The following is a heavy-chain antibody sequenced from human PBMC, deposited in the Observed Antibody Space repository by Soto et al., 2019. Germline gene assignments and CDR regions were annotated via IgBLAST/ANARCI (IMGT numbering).Heavy chain of an antibody. CDR1: GFTFSNAW. CDR3: TTANSIRYFDWFSPSIYGMDV. V-gene: IGHV3-15*07. CDR2: IKSKTDGGTT. Sequence: GGSLRLSCAASGFTFSNAWMNWVRPAPGKGLEWVGRIKSKTDGGTTDYAAPVKGRFTISRDDSKNTLYLQMNSLKTEDTAVYYCTTANSIRYFDWFSPSIYGMDVWGQGTTVTVSS. D-gene: IGHD3-9*01. J-gene: IGHJ6*02.